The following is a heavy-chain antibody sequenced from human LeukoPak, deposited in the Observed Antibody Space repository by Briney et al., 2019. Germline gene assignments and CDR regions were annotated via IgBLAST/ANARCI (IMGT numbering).Heavy chain of an antibody. CDR2: IKQDGSEK. J-gene: IGHJ5*02. CDR3: AKDRGGPKQGYQPLLYH. Sequence: HPGGSLRLSCAASGFTFSSYWMSWVRQAPGKGLEWVANIKQDGSEKYYVDSVKGRFTISRDNSKNTLYLQMNSLRAEDTAVYYCAKDRGGPKQGYQPLLYHWGQGTLVTVSS. CDR1: GFTFSSYW. V-gene: IGHV3-7*01. D-gene: IGHD2-21*02.